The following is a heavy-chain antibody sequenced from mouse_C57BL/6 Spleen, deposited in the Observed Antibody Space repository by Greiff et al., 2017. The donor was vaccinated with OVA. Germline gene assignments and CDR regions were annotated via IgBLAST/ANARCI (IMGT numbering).Heavy chain of an antibody. CDR3: AREGLRRYFDV. D-gene: IGHD2-2*01. CDR1: GYTFTSYW. CDR2: IDPSDSYP. J-gene: IGHJ1*03. Sequence: QVQLQQPGAELVRPGTSVKLSCKASGYTFTSYWMHWVKQRPGQGLEWIGVIDPSDSYPNYNQKFKGKATLTVDTSSSTAYMQLSRLTSADSAVYYCAREGLRRYFDVWGTGTTVTVSS. V-gene: IGHV1-59*01.